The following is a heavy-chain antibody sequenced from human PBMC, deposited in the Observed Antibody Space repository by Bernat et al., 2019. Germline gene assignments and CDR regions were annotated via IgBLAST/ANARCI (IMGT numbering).Heavy chain of an antibody. CDR2: ISSSSSYI. J-gene: IGHJ5*02. CDR1: GFTFSSYS. V-gene: IGHV3-21*01. Sequence: EVQLVESGGGLVKPGGSLRLSCAASGFTFSSYSMNWVRQAPGKGLEWVSSISSSSSYIYYADSVKGRFNISRDNAKNSLYLQMNRLRAEDTAVYYCARDIWPDFWSGYYPPSNWFDPWGQGTLVTVSS. D-gene: IGHD3-3*01. CDR3: ARDIWPDFWSGYYPPSNWFDP.